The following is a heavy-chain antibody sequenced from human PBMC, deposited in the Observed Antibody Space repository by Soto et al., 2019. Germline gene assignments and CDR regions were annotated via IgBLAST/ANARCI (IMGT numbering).Heavy chain of an antibody. Sequence: QTGGSLRLSCGASGFIFSKYSINWVRQAPGKGLEWLSYISINSVTIYYADSVRGRFTIFRDNAKNSLYLQMNSLRDEDTAVYYCAREDILGTRSFDYWGQGALVTVSS. CDR3: AREDILGTRSFDY. CDR2: ISINSVTI. J-gene: IGHJ4*02. V-gene: IGHV3-48*02. CDR1: GFIFSKYS. D-gene: IGHD1-26*01.